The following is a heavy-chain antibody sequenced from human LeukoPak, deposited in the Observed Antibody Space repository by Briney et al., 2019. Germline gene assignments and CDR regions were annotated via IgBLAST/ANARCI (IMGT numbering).Heavy chain of an antibody. V-gene: IGHV4-39*07. J-gene: IGHJ5*02. CDR3: ARDSPDCSSITCYKDWFDP. Sequence: SETLSLTCTVSGGSISSSSYYWGWIRQPPGKGLEWIGSIYYSGSTYYNPSLQSRVTISVDTSKNQFSLKVSSVTAADTAVYYCARDSPDCSSITCYKDWFDPWGQGTLVTVSS. D-gene: IGHD2-2*02. CDR1: GGSISSSSYY. CDR2: IYYSGST.